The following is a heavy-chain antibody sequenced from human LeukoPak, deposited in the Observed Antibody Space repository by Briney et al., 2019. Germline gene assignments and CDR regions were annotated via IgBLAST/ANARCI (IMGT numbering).Heavy chain of an antibody. J-gene: IGHJ4*02. V-gene: IGHV3-23*01. CDR3: VRMSQWVIPGH. CDR2: VSDNGGAT. CDR1: GFTFSNYP. Sequence: GGSLRLSCAASGFTFSNYPMSWVRQTPGKGLEWVSTVSDNGGATWYADSVEGRFTIPRDNSKTTLYLQMNSLRAEDTAVYYCVRMSQWVIPGHWGQGTLVTVSS. D-gene: IGHD3-22*01.